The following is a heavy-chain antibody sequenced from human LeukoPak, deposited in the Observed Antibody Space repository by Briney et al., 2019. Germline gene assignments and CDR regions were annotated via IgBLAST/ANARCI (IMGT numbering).Heavy chain of an antibody. J-gene: IGHJ4*02. V-gene: IGHV4-39*01. CDR1: GGSISSSSYY. Sequence: PSETLSLTCTVSGGSISSSSYYWGWIRHPPGKGLEWIGSIYYSGSTYYNPSLKSRVTISVDTSKNQFSLKLSSVTAADTAVYYCARLVAAAGTAIDYWGQGTLVTVSS. CDR3: ARLVAAAGTAIDY. CDR2: IYYSGST. D-gene: IGHD6-13*01.